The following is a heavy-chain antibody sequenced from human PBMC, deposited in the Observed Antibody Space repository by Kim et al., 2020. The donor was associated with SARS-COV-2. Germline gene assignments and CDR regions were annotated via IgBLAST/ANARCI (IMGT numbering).Heavy chain of an antibody. D-gene: IGHD6-19*01. J-gene: IGHJ6*02. Sequence: GGSLRLSCAASGFTFSSYGMHWVRQAPGKGLEWVAVISYDGSNKYYADSVKGRFTISRDNSKNTLYLQMNSLRAEDTAVYYCAKDTHPSDSSGWYRAYYYYGMDVWGQGTTVTVSS. CDR3: AKDTHPSDSSGWYRAYYYYGMDV. V-gene: IGHV3-30*18. CDR2: ISYDGSNK. CDR1: GFTFSSYG.